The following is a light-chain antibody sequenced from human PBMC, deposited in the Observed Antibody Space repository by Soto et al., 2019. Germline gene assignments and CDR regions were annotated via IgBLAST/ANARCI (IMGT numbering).Light chain of an antibody. J-gene: IGKJ1*01. Sequence: MVITQSPATLSVSPGERPTLSCRASQSVSSYLAWYQQKPGQAPRLLIYDASNRATGIPARFSGSGSGTDFTLTISSLEPEDFAVYPWQQRSNWWTFGQGTKVDI. CDR1: QSVSSY. CDR3: QQRSNWWT. V-gene: IGKV3-11*01. CDR2: DAS.